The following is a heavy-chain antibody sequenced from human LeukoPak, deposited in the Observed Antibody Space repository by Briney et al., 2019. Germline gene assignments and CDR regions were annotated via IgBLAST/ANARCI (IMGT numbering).Heavy chain of an antibody. J-gene: IGHJ4*02. D-gene: IGHD2-2*01. CDR3: ARGRGATPYFVVVPAAPYYFDY. V-gene: IGHV4-34*01. Sequence: SETLSLTCAVYGGSFSGYYWSWIRQPPGKGLEWIGEINHSGSTNYNPSLKRRVNISVDTSKNQFSLKLSSVIAADTAVYYCARGRGATPYFVVVPAAPYYFDYWGQGTLVTVSS. CDR1: GGSFSGYY. CDR2: INHSGST.